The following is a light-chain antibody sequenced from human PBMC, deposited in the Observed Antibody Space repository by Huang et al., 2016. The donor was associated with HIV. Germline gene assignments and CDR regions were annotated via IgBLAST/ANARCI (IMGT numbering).Light chain of an antibody. CDR1: QSLLHSDGNTY. CDR3: MQGTHWPLT. CDR2: KVS. J-gene: IGKJ4*01. V-gene: IGKV2-30*02. Sequence: DVVMTQSPLSLPVTLGQPASISCRSSQSLLHSDGNTYLIWLQQRPGHSPRRLIYKVSNRDSGVPDRLSGSGSGSDFTLRISRVEPEDVGVYYCMQGTHWPLTFGGGTKVEIK.